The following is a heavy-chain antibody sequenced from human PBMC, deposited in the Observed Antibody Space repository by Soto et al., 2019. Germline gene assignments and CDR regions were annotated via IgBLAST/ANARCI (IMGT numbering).Heavy chain of an antibody. D-gene: IGHD3-3*01. CDR2: ISWNSGNL. Sequence: EVQVVESGGGLAQPGRSLSLSCAASGFKFDDYGMNWVRQAPGKGLEWVSGISWNSGNLDYADSVKGRFTISRDNAKNSLYLQMNSLRTGDTALYYCAKGVDYDFWSGLDYWGQGTLVTVSS. V-gene: IGHV3-9*01. CDR3: AKGVDYDFWSGLDY. CDR1: GFKFDDYG. J-gene: IGHJ4*02.